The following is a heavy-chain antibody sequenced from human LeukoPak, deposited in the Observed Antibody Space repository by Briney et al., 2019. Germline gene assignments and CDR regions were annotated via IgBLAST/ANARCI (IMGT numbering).Heavy chain of an antibody. CDR3: ARSLGYCSGGSCSL. J-gene: IGHJ4*02. CDR1: GGSFSGYY. CDR2: INHSGST. Sequence: SETLSLTCAVYGGSFSGYYWSWIRQPPGKGLEWIGEINHSGSTNYNPSLKSRVTMSLDTSKTQLSLRLSSVTAADTAVYYCARSLGYCSGGSCSLWGQGTLVTVSS. D-gene: IGHD2-15*01. V-gene: IGHV4-34*01.